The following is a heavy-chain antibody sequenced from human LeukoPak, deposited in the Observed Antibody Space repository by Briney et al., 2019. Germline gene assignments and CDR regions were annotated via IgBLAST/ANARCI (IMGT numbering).Heavy chain of an antibody. J-gene: IGHJ5*02. CDR3: ARGRRGYDEDWFDP. Sequence: GGSLRFSCAASGFTFSSYTMQWVRQAPGKGLEWVSSISSSSIYIYYADSVKGRFTISRDNAKNSLYLQMNSLRAEDTAVYYCARGRRGYDEDWFDPWGQGTLVTVSS. CDR2: ISSSSIYI. CDR1: GFTFSSYT. V-gene: IGHV3-21*01. D-gene: IGHD5-12*01.